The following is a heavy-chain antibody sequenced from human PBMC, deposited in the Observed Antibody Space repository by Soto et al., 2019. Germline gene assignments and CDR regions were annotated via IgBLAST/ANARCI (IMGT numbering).Heavy chain of an antibody. Sequence: QVQLVQSGAEVKKPGSSVKVSCKASGGTFSSYAISWVRQAPGQGLECMGGIIPVFGTAKYAQKFQGRVTINADESTSTVYMVLSSLRSEDTAVYYCSRGWNDCPHWGQGTLVTVSS. CDR2: IIPVFGTA. D-gene: IGHD2-21*02. J-gene: IGHJ4*02. CDR3: SRGWNDCPH. V-gene: IGHV1-69*01. CDR1: GGTFSSYA.